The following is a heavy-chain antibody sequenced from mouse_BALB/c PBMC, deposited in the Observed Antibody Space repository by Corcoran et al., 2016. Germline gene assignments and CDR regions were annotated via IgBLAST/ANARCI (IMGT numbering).Heavy chain of an antibody. CDR2: INPYNDGT. V-gene: IGHV1S136*01. D-gene: IGHD2-10*02. CDR3: ARKEKYGNYDAMDY. Sequence: EVQLQQSGPELVKPGASVKMSCKASGYTFTSYVMHWVKQKPGQGLEWIGYINPYNDGTKYNEKFKGKATLTADKSSSTAYMQLSSLTSENSAVYFCARKEKYGNYDAMDYWGQGTSVTVSS. CDR1: GYTFTSYV. J-gene: IGHJ4*01.